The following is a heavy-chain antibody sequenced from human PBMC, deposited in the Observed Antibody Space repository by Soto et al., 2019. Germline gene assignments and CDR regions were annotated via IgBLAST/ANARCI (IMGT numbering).Heavy chain of an antibody. D-gene: IGHD1-7*01. V-gene: IGHV1-69*02. CDR2: ISPISDIT. CDR1: GGTFSSYP. J-gene: IGHJ4*02. Sequence: QVQLVQSGAEVKKPGSSVKVSCKASGGTFSSYPISWVRQAPGQGLEWMGRISPISDITDYAQRFQGRVTTPADKSTSTGYMELSSLGSDDTAVYYCARPTSTGTTSGYYFDYWGQGTLVTVSS. CDR3: ARPTSTGTTSGYYFDY.